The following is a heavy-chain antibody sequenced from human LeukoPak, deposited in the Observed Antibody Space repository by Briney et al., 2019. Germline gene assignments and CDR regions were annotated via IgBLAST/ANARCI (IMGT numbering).Heavy chain of an antibody. CDR3: ARTPDYDFWSGYYNDYYYYYMDV. CDR1: GYTFTSNY. V-gene: IGHV1-69*06. J-gene: IGHJ6*03. CDR2: IIPIFGTA. Sequence: SVKVSCKAFGYTFTSNYMHWVRQAPGQGPEWMGGIIPIFGTANYAQKFQGRVTITADKSTSTAYMELSSLRSEDTAVYYCARTPDYDFWSGYYNDYYYYYMDVWGKGTTVTVSS. D-gene: IGHD3-3*01.